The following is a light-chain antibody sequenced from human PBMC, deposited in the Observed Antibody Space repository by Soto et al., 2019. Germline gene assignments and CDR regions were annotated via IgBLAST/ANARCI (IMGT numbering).Light chain of an antibody. J-gene: IGKJ1*01. CDR1: QSVSTN. V-gene: IGKV3-15*01. CDR2: GAS. CDR3: QHYQHLAPWT. Sequence: EIVMTQSPATLSVSPGERATLSCRASQSVSTNLAWYPQKPGQSPRLLSYGASIKATGIPARFSGSGSGTDCTLNISRLQSEDFGVYSCQHYQHLAPWTFGQGTRVELK.